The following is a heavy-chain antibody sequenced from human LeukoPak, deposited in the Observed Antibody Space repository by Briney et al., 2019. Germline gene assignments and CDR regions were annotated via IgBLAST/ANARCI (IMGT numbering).Heavy chain of an antibody. D-gene: IGHD3-10*01. CDR3: ARDPEGSYPDY. Sequence: SETLSLTCTVSGGSISSYYWSWIRQPPGKGLEWIGYIYYSGSTNYNPSLKSRVTISVDTSKNQFSLKLSSVTAADTAVYYCARDPEGSYPDYWGQGTLVTVSS. CDR1: GGSISSYY. J-gene: IGHJ4*02. CDR2: IYYSGST. V-gene: IGHV4-59*01.